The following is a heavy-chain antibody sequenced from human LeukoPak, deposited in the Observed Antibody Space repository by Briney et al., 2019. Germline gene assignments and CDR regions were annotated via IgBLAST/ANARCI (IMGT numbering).Heavy chain of an antibody. J-gene: IGHJ6*03. D-gene: IGHD2-8*01. CDR2: MRYDGGNK. Sequence: GGSLRLSCAASGFTFSNYGMHWVRQAQGKGLEWVAFMRYDGGNKYYADSVKGRFTISRDNSKNTLYLQMNSLRTEDTAVYYCATQEHSTNGVCSRGYYYYNYMDVWGKGTTVTVSS. CDR1: GFTFSNYG. CDR3: ATQEHSTNGVCSRGYYYYNYMDV. V-gene: IGHV3-30*02.